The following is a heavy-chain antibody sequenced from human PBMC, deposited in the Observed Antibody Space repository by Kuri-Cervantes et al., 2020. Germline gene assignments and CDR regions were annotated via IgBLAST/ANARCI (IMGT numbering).Heavy chain of an antibody. V-gene: IGHV3-21*03. CDR2: INSGSSYL. J-gene: IGHJ4*02. D-gene: IGHD3-22*01. CDR1: GFTFSSYS. Sequence: GESLKISCAASGFTFSSYSMNWVRQAPGKGLEWVSSINSGSSYLYYADSVKGRFTISRDNAKNSLYPQMNSLRAEDTAVYYCARGQSDFHDSSGYYPTHYDSWGQGTLVTVSS. CDR3: ARGQSDFHDSSGYYPTHYDS.